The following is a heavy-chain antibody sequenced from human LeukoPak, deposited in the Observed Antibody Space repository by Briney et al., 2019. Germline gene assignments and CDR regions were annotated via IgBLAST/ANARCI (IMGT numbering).Heavy chain of an antibody. J-gene: IGHJ4*02. CDR2: ITTGGPNT. D-gene: IGHD7-27*01. Sequence: SGGSLRLSCAASEFAFSTYNMNWVRQAPGKGLKWVSTITTGGPNTYYADSVKGRFTVSRDDSKNTLYLQMNSLRAEDTAVYYCAKDGGLWVSAHWGDSWGRGTLVTVSS. CDR3: AKDGGLWVSAHWGDS. V-gene: IGHV3-23*01. CDR1: EFAFSTYN.